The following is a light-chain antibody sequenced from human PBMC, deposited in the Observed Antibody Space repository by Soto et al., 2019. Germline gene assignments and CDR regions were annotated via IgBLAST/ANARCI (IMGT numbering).Light chain of an antibody. Sequence: EILMTQSPATLSVSPGERATLSCRASQSVSSSYLAWYQQKPGQAPRLLISGASTGATGIPARFSGSGSGTEFTLTISSLQSEDCAIYYCQQYHTWPITFGGGTKVDIK. CDR1: QSVSSSY. J-gene: IGKJ4*01. CDR3: QQYHTWPIT. V-gene: IGKV3-15*01. CDR2: GAS.